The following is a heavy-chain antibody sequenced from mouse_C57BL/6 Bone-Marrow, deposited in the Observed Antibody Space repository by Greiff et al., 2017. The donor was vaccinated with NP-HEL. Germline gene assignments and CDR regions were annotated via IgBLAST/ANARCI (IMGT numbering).Heavy chain of an antibody. J-gene: IGHJ3*01. V-gene: IGHV1-52*01. Sequence: VQLKQPGAELVRPGSSVKLSCKASGYTFTSYWMHWVKQRPIQGLEWIGNIDPSDSETHYNQKFKDKATLTVDKSSSTAYMQLSSLTAEDAAVYYCARLSPPAWFAYWGQGTLVTVSA. CDR3: ARLSPPAWFAY. CDR2: IDPSDSET. CDR1: GYTFTSYW.